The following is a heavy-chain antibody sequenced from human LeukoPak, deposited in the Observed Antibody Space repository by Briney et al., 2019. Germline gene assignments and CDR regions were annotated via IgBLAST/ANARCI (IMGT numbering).Heavy chain of an antibody. CDR3: AKGVATITSLNWYFDL. D-gene: IGHD5-12*01. V-gene: IGHV3-9*01. Sequence: GSSLRLPCAACGFTFHDYDMHGVRQAPGKALEGVSGISCNSGSIGYAVSVKGRFNIPRDNAKNSLYLQMDGLRAEDRALYYCAKGVATITSLNWYFDLWGRGTLVTVSS. J-gene: IGHJ2*01. CDR2: ISCNSGSI. CDR1: GFTFHDYD.